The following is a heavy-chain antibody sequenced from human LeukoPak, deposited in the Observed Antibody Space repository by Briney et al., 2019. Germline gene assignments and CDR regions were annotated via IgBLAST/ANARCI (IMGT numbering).Heavy chain of an antibody. D-gene: IGHD6-13*01. Sequence: PGGSLRLSCAASGFTFSSYGMHWVRQAPGKGLEWVAVIWYDGSNKYYADSVKGRFTISRDNSKNTLYLQMNSLRAEETAIYYCAKFSAFTSNWYKTPFDCWGQGTLVTVSS. CDR2: IWYDGSNK. CDR3: AKFSAFTSNWYKTPFDC. J-gene: IGHJ4*02. CDR1: GFTFSSYG. V-gene: IGHV3-33*06.